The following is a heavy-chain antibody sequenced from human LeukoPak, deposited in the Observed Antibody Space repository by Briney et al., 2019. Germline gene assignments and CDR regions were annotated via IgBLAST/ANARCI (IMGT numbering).Heavy chain of an antibody. J-gene: IGHJ6*02. Sequence: SETLSLTCTVSGGSISSYYWSWIRQPPGKGLEWIGYIYYSGSTNYNPSLKSRVTISVDTSKNQFSLKLSSVTAADTAVYYCARDKGRDYDILTGYYHYYGMDVWGQGTTVTVSS. CDR3: ARDKGRDYDILTGYYHYYGMDV. V-gene: IGHV4-59*01. CDR2: IYYSGST. D-gene: IGHD3-9*01. CDR1: GGSISSYY.